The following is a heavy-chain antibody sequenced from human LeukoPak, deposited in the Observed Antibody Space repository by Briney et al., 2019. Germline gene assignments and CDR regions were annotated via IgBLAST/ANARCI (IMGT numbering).Heavy chain of an antibody. V-gene: IGHV4-34*01. CDR2: INHSGST. CDR3: ARGWSGSYGDYAFDI. D-gene: IGHD1-26*01. CDR1: GGSFSGYY. J-gene: IGHJ3*02. Sequence: SETLSLTCAVYGGSFSGYYWSWIRQPPGKGLEWIGEINHSGSTNYNPSLKSRVTISVDTSKNQFSLKLSSVTAADTAVYYCARGWSGSYGDYAFDIWGQGTMVTVSS.